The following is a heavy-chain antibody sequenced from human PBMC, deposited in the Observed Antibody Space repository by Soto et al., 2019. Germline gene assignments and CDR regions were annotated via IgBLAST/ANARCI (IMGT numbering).Heavy chain of an antibody. CDR2: ISSSSSTI. V-gene: IGHV3-48*02. CDR3: ARATYSSSWYGLSWFDP. J-gene: IGHJ5*02. CDR1: GFTFSSYS. D-gene: IGHD6-13*01. Sequence: GGSLRLSCAASGFTFSSYSMNWVRQAPGKGLEWVSYISSSSSTIYYADSVKGRFTISRDNAKNSLYLQMNSLRDEDTAVYYCARATYSSSWYGLSWFDPWGQGTLVTVSS.